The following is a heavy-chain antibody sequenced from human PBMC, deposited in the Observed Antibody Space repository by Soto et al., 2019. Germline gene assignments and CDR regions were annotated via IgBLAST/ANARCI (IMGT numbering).Heavy chain of an antibody. V-gene: IGHV3-30*18. CDR3: AKDFVSGDSGYPDY. Sequence: QVQLVESGGGVVQPGRSLRLSCAASGFTFSSYGMHWVRQAPGKGLEWVAVISYDGSNKYYADSVKGRFTISRDNSKNTLYLQMNSLRAEDTAVYYCAKDFVSGDSGYPDYWGQGTLVTVSS. J-gene: IGHJ4*02. D-gene: IGHD5-12*01. CDR1: GFTFSSYG. CDR2: ISYDGSNK.